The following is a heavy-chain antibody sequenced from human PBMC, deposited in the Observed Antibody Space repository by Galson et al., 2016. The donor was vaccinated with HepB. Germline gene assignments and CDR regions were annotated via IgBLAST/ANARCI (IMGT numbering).Heavy chain of an antibody. CDR3: VRGEVTAAPILSA. CDR1: GFTFGSYA. J-gene: IGHJ5*02. V-gene: IGHV3-11*01. CDR2: ITTSGNTI. Sequence: SLRLSCAASGFTFGSYAMSWVRQAPGKGLEWVSYITTSGNTIYYADSVKGRFTVSRDNAKSSLYLEMNSLRADDTAVYYCVRGEVTAAPILSAWGQGTLVTVSS. D-gene: IGHD6-13*01.